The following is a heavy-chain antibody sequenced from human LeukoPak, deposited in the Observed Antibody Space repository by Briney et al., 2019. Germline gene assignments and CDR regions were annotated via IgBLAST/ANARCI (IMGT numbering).Heavy chain of an antibody. Sequence: GGSLRLSCAASGFTFSSYWMNWVRQAPGKGLEWVASINQDGSEKYYLDSVKGRFTISRDNAKNSLHLQMNSLRDEDTAVYSCARDGVRDGLYFDRWGQGTLVTVSS. CDR1: GFTFSSYW. CDR2: INQDGSEK. CDR3: ARDGVRDGLYFDR. V-gene: IGHV3-7*01. D-gene: IGHD5-24*01. J-gene: IGHJ4*02.